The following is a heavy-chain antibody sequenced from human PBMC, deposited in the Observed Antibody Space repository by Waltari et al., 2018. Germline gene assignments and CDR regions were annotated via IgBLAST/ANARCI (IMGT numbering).Heavy chain of an antibody. J-gene: IGHJ4*02. D-gene: IGHD4-17*01. Sequence: QVQLQESGPGLVKPSETLSLTCTVSGGSITGYPWDWFRQPPGKGLEWIGNIYDSGSTNYNPSLKSRVTISLDMSKNQFSLKLSSVTAADTAVYYCARGPTVTTDYWGQGTLVTVSS. V-gene: IGHV4-59*01. CDR3: ARGPTVTTDY. CDR1: GGSITGYP. CDR2: IYDSGST.